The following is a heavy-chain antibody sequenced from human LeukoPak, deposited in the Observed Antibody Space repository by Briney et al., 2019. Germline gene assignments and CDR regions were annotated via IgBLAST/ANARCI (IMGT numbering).Heavy chain of an antibody. V-gene: IGHV4-59*08. J-gene: IGHJ4*02. CDR1: GGSMNNYY. CDR3: ARRARATAGGDYFDY. CDR2: TYYTGNT. Sequence: SETLSLTCTVSGGSMNNYYWTWIRQPPGKGLEWIGYTYYTGNTNYNPSLRGRVTMSADTSKNQFSLKLNSVTAADTAVCYCARRARATAGGDYFDYWGQGTLVTVSS. D-gene: IGHD6-13*01.